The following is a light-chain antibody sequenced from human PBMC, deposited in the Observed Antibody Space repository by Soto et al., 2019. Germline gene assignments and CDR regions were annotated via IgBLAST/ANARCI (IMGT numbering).Light chain of an antibody. V-gene: IGLV2-14*01. J-gene: IGLJ2*01. CDR1: SSDVGGYNY. Sequence: QSALTQPASVSGSPGQSITISCTGTSSDVGGYNYVSWHQQHPGKAPKLMIYDVTNRPSGVSKRFSGSKSANTASLTISGLQAEDEADYYCSSYSSSSTLVVFGGGTQLTVL. CDR3: SSYSSSSTLVV. CDR2: DVT.